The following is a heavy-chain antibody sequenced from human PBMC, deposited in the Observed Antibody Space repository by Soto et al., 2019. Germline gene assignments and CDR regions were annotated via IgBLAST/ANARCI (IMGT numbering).Heavy chain of an antibody. CDR1: GYRFLYYP. V-gene: IGHV1-3*01. D-gene: IGHD2-15*01. CDR3: AREPLCGGSCYVNTFDP. J-gene: IGHJ5*02. Sequence: QVQLVQSGAEVKKPGASVKISCKASGYRFLYYPLHWVRQAPGQRLEWMGWINLGNGNTQYSQNFQGRVTITGDTSANTVYLELSSLRSDDTAIYYCAREPLCGGSCYVNTFDPWGQGTVVTVSS. CDR2: INLGNGNT.